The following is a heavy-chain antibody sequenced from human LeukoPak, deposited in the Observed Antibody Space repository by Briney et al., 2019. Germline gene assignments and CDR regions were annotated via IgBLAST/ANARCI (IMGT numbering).Heavy chain of an antibody. J-gene: IGHJ4*02. CDR3: ARVPDEVLSSSWYSPHDY. V-gene: IGHV3-23*01. Sequence: PGGSLRLSCATSGFTFSNYAVSWVRQAPGKGLEWVSSISGSGGTTYYADSVKGRFTISRDNSKNTLYLQMNSLRAEDTAVYYCARVPDEVLSSSWYSPHDYWGQGTLVTVSS. D-gene: IGHD6-13*01. CDR2: ISGSGGTT. CDR1: GFTFSNYA.